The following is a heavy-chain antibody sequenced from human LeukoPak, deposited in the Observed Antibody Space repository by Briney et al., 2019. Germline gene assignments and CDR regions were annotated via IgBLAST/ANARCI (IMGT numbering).Heavy chain of an antibody. CDR3: ARGGSSRPFDY. CDR2: INNSGST. V-gene: IGHV4-4*09. CDR1: GCTFSSYD. J-gene: IGHJ4*02. Sequence: SETLSLTCTASGCTFSSYDWNWIRQPPGKGLEWIGSINNSGSTRNNPSLKSRVIISVDTSKNQFYLKLTAVTAADTAVYYCARGGSSRPFDYWGQGTLVTVSS. D-gene: IGHD1-26*01.